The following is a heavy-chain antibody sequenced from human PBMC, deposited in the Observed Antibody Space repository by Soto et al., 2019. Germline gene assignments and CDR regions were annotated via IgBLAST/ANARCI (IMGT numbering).Heavy chain of an antibody. J-gene: IGHJ5*02. D-gene: IGHD6-13*01. CDR3: AKASGRSWYNWFDP. Sequence: SVKVSCKASGGNFTSYAISWVRQAPGQGLEFMGGIVPLFGTTNYAHKFRGRVTITADESTSTVYMEVSSLRSEDTAVYYCAKASGRSWYNWFDPWGQGTLVTVSS. V-gene: IGHV1-69*13. CDR1: GGNFTSYA. CDR2: IVPLFGTT.